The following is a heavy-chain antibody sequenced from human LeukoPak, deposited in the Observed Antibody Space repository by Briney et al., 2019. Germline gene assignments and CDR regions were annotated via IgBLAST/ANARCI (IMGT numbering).Heavy chain of an antibody. D-gene: IGHD6-19*01. V-gene: IGHV3-53*01. CDR1: GFTFSSYG. Sequence: GGSLRLSCAASGFTFSSYGMHWVRQAPGKGLEWVSVLYSGGITYYADSVKGRFTISRDNSKNTVYLQMNSLRAEDTAVYYCARLSGWFDYWGQGTLVTVSS. CDR2: LYSGGIT. J-gene: IGHJ4*02. CDR3: ARLSGWFDY.